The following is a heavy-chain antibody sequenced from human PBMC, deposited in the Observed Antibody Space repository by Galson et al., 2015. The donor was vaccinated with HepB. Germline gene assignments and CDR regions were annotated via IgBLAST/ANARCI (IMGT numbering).Heavy chain of an antibody. J-gene: IGHJ6*02. CDR2: IKLDGSEK. CDR1: GFDFRTYW. CDR3: ARHLLYYDLSSGSDSYYHGIDV. V-gene: IGHV3-7*03. D-gene: IGHD3-3*01. Sequence: SLRLSCAASGFDFRTYWMSWVRQAPGKGLEWVANIKLDGSEKYNVDSVKGRFTISRDNTKNSLFLQVNSLRAEDTAVYYCARHLLYYDLSSGSDSYYHGIDVWGQGTTVTVSS.